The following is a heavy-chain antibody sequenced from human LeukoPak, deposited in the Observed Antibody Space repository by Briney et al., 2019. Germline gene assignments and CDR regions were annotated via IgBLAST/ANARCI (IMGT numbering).Heavy chain of an antibody. CDR1: GGSIGSHY. J-gene: IGHJ4*02. Sequence: KPSETLSLTCTVSGGSIGSHYWTWIRQTPGKGLEWIGYVYDIGTTKYNPSLKSRVTISVDTSKNQFSLRLSSVTAADTAVYYCARGGVLKSVDYWGQGTLVAVSS. CDR3: ARGGVLKSVDY. V-gene: IGHV4-59*11. CDR2: VYDIGTT. D-gene: IGHD3-16*01.